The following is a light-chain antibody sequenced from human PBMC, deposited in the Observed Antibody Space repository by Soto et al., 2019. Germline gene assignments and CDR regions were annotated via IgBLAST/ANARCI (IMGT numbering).Light chain of an antibody. CDR3: SSYAGSNNWV. Sequence: QSALTQPPSASGSPGQSVTISCTGTSSDVGGYNYVSWYQQHPGKAPKLMIYDVSKRPSRVPDRFSGSKSGNTASLTVSGLQAEDEADYYCSSYAGSNNWVFGGGTQLTVL. CDR1: SSDVGGYNY. J-gene: IGLJ3*02. CDR2: DVS. V-gene: IGLV2-8*01.